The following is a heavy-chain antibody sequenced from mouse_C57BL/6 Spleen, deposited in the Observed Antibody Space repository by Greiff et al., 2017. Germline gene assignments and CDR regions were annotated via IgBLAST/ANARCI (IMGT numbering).Heavy chain of an antibody. CDR1: GFTFSDYG. CDR3: ARRFTTVVAFDY. V-gene: IGHV5-17*01. D-gene: IGHD1-1*01. Sequence: EVHLVESGGGLVKPGGSLKLSCAASGFTFSDYGMHWVRQAPEKGLEWVAYISSGSSTIYYADTVKGRFTISRDNAKNTLFLQMTSLRSEDTAMYYCARRFTTVVAFDYWGQGTTLTVSS. CDR2: ISSGSSTI. J-gene: IGHJ2*01.